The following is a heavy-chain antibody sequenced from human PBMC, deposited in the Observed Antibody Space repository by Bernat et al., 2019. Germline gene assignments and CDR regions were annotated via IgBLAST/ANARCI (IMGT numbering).Heavy chain of an antibody. CDR1: GGTFSSYT. CDR2: IIPILGIA. J-gene: IGHJ4*02. CDR3: VRRGYSGYDYDY. Sequence: QVQLVQSGAEVKKPGSSVKVSCKASGGTFSSYTISWVRQAPGQGLEWMGRIIPILGIANYAQKFQGRVTITADKSTSTAYMELSSLRSEDTAVYYCVRRGYSGYDYDYWGQGTLVTVSS. V-gene: IGHV1-69*02. D-gene: IGHD5-12*01.